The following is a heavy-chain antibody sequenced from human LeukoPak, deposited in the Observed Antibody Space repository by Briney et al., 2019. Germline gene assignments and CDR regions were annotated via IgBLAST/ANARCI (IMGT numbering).Heavy chain of an antibody. CDR3: ASSGASYDFWSGYYINDAFDI. J-gene: IGHJ3*02. Sequence: SETLSLTCAVYGGSFSGYYWSWIRPPPGKGLEWIGEINHSGSTNYNPSLKSRVTISVDTSKNQFSLKLSSVTAADTAVYYCASSGASYDFWSGYYINDAFDIWGQGTMVTVSS. CDR2: INHSGST. CDR1: GGSFSGYY. V-gene: IGHV4-34*01. D-gene: IGHD3-3*01.